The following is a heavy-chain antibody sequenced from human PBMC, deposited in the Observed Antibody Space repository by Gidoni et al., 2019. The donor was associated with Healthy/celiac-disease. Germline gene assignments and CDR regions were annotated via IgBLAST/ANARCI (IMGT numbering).Heavy chain of an antibody. CDR1: GFTFSSYW. CDR3: ARDFGIVANYYGMDV. V-gene: IGHV3-7*03. J-gene: IGHJ6*02. D-gene: IGHD6-25*01. CDR2: IKQDGSVK. Sequence: EVQLVESGGGLVQPGGSLRLSCAASGFTFSSYWMSWVRQAPGKGLEWVANIKQDGSVKYYVDSVKGRFTISRDNAKNSLYLQMNSLRAEDTAVYYCARDFGIVANYYGMDVWGQGTTVTVSS.